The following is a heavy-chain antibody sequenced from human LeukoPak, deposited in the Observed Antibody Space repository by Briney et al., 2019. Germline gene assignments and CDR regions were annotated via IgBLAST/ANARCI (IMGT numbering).Heavy chain of an antibody. CDR3: AREASFHVSGSPSTDPYYFDY. D-gene: IGHD3-10*01. CDR1: GFTFSDYA. J-gene: IGHJ4*02. V-gene: IGHV3-9*01. Sequence: GRSLRLSCVASGFTFSDYAMHWVRQTPKKGLEWVSGISWNGGRIGYVDSVKGRFTISRDNAKKSLYLQMNSLRVEDTAVYFCAREASFHVSGSPSTDPYYFDYWGQGTLVTVSS. CDR2: ISWNGGRI.